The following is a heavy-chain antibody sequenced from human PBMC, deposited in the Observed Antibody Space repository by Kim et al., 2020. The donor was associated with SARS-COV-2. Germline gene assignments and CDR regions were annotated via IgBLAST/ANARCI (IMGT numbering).Heavy chain of an antibody. CDR3: AKYDYYDSSGPPTTYFDY. Sequence: GGSLRLSCAASGFTFSSYAMSWVRQAPGKGLEWVSAISGSGGSTYYADSVKGRFTISRDNSKNTLYLQMNSLRAEDTAVYYCAKYDYYDSSGPPTTYFDYWGQGTLVTVSS. D-gene: IGHD3-22*01. CDR2: ISGSGGST. CDR1: GFTFSSYA. V-gene: IGHV3-23*01. J-gene: IGHJ4*02.